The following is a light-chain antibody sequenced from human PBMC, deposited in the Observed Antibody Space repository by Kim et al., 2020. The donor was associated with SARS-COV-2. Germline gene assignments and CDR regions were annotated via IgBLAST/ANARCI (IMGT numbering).Light chain of an antibody. V-gene: IGLV3-19*01. CDR3: KSRDSSGNLLV. J-gene: IGLJ2*01. CDR1: SLRTYY. Sequence: ALGQTVRITCQGDSLRTYYASWYQQKPGQAPVLVIYGKNNRPSGIPDRFSGSRSGNTASLTITGAQAEDEADYYCKSRDSSGNLLVFGGGTQLTVL. CDR2: GKN.